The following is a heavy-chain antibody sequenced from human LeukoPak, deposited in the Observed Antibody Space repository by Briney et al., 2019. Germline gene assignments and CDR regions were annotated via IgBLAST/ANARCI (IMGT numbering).Heavy chain of an antibody. J-gene: IGHJ5*01. CDR2: INSDGSTT. CDR3: ARGGSSSWYGS. CDR1: GFTFSSYW. Sequence: GGSLRLSCAASGFTFSSYWMHWVRQAPGKGLVWVSRINSDGSTTSHADSVKGRFTISRDNAKNTLFLQMNSPRAEDTAVYYCARGGSSSWYGSWGQGTLVTVSS. D-gene: IGHD6-13*01. V-gene: IGHV3-74*01.